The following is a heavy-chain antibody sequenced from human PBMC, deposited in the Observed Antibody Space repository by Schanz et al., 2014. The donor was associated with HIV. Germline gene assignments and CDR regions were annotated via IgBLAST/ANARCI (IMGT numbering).Heavy chain of an antibody. CDR2: ISYDGRNK. V-gene: IGHV3-30*18. D-gene: IGHD3-22*01. J-gene: IGHJ4*02. CDR1: GFTFSSYG. CDR3: AKDPNDREKAFDY. Sequence: QVHLVESGGGVAQPGRSLRLSCATSGFTFSSYGMHWVRQAPGKGLEWVAGISYDGRNKYYADSVKGRFTISRDKSKNTLYLQMNSLRAEDTAVDYGAKDPNDREKAFDYWGQGTLVTVSS.